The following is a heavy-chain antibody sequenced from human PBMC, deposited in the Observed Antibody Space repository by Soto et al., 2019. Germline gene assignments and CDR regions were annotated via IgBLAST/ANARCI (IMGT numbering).Heavy chain of an antibody. CDR2: INHSGST. J-gene: IGHJ5*02. CDR1: GGSFSGYY. CDR3: ARGHYGNWFDP. V-gene: IGHV4-34*01. Sequence: SETLSLTCAVYGGSFSGYYWSWIRQPPGKGLEWIGEINHSGSTNYNPSLKSRVTISVDTSKNQFSLKLNSVTAADTAVYYCARGHYGNWFDPWGQGTLVTVSS. D-gene: IGHD4-17*01.